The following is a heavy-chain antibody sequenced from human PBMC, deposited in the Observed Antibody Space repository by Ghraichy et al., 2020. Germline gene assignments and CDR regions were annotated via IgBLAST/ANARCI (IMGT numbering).Heavy chain of an antibody. D-gene: IGHD6-19*01. Sequence: SETLSLTCTVSGVSMNSHYWSWIRQSPVKGLEWVGYIYYSGSTHYNPPLKGRVTISVDTSKNQFSLKLSSVTAADTAVYYCARAGASGWAFDFWGQGTLVTVSS. V-gene: IGHV4-59*11. J-gene: IGHJ4*02. CDR3: ARAGASGWAFDF. CDR1: GVSMNSHY. CDR2: IYYSGST.